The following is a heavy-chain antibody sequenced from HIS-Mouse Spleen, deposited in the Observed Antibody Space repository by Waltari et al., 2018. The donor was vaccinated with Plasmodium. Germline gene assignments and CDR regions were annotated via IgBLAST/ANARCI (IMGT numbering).Heavy chain of an antibody. CDR1: GGSISSYS. V-gene: IGHV4-59*01. J-gene: IGHJ4*02. D-gene: IGHD6-6*01. CDR2: IYYSGST. Sequence: QVQLQESGPGLVKPSETLSLTCTVSGGSISSYSLRWIRPPPGKGLEWIGYIYYSGSTNYNPSLKSRVTISVHTSKNQFSLRVSSVTAADTAVYYCARGGYSSSSYYFDYWGQGTLVTVSS. CDR3: ARGGYSSSSYYFDY.